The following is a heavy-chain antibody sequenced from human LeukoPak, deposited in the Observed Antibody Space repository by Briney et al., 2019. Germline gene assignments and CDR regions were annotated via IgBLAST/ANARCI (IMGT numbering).Heavy chain of an antibody. Sequence: SETLSLTCTVSGGSISSSSYYWGWIRQPPGKGLEWIGSIYYSGSTYYNPSLKSRVTMSLDRSKNQFSLRLTSVTAADTAVYYCARDQVRSLQPGSYDSWGQGILVTVSS. V-gene: IGHV4-39*07. J-gene: IGHJ4*02. D-gene: IGHD3-10*01. CDR3: ARDQVRSLQPGSYDS. CDR1: GGSISSSSYY. CDR2: IYYSGST.